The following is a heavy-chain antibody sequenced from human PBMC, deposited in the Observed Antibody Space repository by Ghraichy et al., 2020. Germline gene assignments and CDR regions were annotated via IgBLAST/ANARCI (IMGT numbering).Heavy chain of an antibody. Sequence: GGSLRLSCAPSGFIFSTYSMNWVRQAPGKGLEWVSYITSGATGTHYANSVRGRFTISRDNANDLLFLQLDGLREDDTAVYYCARVVFRDLGDPWNMDVWGKGTTVTVSS. CDR3: ARVVFRDLGDPWNMDV. J-gene: IGHJ6*03. CDR2: ITSGATGT. V-gene: IGHV3-48*02. D-gene: IGHD4-17*01. CDR1: GFIFSTYS.